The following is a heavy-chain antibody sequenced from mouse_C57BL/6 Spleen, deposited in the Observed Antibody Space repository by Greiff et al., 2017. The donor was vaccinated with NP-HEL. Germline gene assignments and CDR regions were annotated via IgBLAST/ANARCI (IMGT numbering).Heavy chain of an antibody. CDR3: ARSGLCYAMDY. D-gene: IGHD3-1*01. CDR2: IYPGSGST. V-gene: IGHV1-55*01. J-gene: IGHJ4*01. Sequence: QVQLQQPGAELVKPGASVKMSCKASGYTFTSYWITWVKQRPGQGLEWIGDIYPGSGSTNYNEKFKSKATLTVDTSSSTAYMQLSSLTSEDTAVYYCARSGLCYAMDYWGQGTSVTVSS. CDR1: GYTFTSYW.